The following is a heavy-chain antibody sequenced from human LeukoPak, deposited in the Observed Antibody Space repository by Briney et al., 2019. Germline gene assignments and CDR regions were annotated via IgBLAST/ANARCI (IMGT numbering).Heavy chain of an antibody. CDR2: IIPIFGTA. CDR3: ARDHELGYCSGGSCYSGSFDY. D-gene: IGHD2-15*01. CDR1: GGTFSSYA. V-gene: IGHV1-69*13. Sequence: GASVKVSCKASGGTFSSYAISWVRQAPGQGLEWMGGIIPIFGTANYAQKFQGRVTITADESTSTAYMELSSLRSEDTAVYYCARDHELGYCSGGSCYSGSFDYWGQGTLVTVSS. J-gene: IGHJ4*02.